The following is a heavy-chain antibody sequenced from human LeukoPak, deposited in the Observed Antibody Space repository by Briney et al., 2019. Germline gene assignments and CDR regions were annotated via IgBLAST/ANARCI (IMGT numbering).Heavy chain of an antibody. J-gene: IGHJ3*02. D-gene: IGHD7-27*01. Sequence: GASVKVSCKAFGYTFTSNYMHWVRQAPGQGPEWMGVISPSGGSTTYAQKFQGRVTLTRDMSTSTDYLELSSLRSEDTAVYYCARDQALGDAFDIWGQGTMVTVSS. CDR1: GYTFTSNY. V-gene: IGHV1-46*01. CDR3: ARDQALGDAFDI. CDR2: ISPSGGST.